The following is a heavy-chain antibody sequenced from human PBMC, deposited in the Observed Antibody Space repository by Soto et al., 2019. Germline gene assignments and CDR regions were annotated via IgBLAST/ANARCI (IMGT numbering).Heavy chain of an antibody. CDR2: IYWNDDK. CDR3: AHSQTELWFGVGNWFDP. V-gene: IGHV2-5*01. D-gene: IGHD3-10*01. CDR1: GFSLSTSGVG. J-gene: IGHJ5*02. Sequence: QITLKESGPTLVKPTQTLTLTCTFSGFSLSTSGVGVGWIRQPPGKALEWLALIYWNDDKRYSPSLKSRLTITKDTSKNQVVLTMTNMDPVDTATYYCAHSQTELWFGVGNWFDPWGQGTLVTVSS.